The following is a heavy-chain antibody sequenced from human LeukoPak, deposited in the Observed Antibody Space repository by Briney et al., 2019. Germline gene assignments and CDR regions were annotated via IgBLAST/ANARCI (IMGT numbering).Heavy chain of an antibody. Sequence: ASVKVSCKASGYAFTASYIHWVRQAPGQGLEWMGWINPNNGDTNYAQKFQGRVTMTRDTSIGTAYMELGRLRSDDTAVYYCARQMDRYSTYTSAWNAFAYWGQGTLVTVSS. CDR1: GYAFTASY. D-gene: IGHD6-19*01. V-gene: IGHV1-2*02. CDR2: INPNNGDT. CDR3: ARQMDRYSTYTSAWNAFAY. J-gene: IGHJ4*02.